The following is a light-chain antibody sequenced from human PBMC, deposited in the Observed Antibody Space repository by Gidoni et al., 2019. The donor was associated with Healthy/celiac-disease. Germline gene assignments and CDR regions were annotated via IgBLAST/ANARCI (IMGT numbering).Light chain of an antibody. V-gene: IGKV1-5*01. CDR3: QQYNSYSPWT. J-gene: IGKJ1*01. Sequence: DIQMTQSPSTLSASVGDRVTITCRASQSISSWLAWYQQKPGKAPKLLSYDASSLESGVPSRFSGSGSGTEFTLTISSLQPDDFATYYCQQYNSYSPWTFGQXTKVEIK. CDR2: DAS. CDR1: QSISSW.